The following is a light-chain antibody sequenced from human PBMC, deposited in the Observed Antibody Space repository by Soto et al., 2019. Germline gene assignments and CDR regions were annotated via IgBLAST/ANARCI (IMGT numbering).Light chain of an antibody. CDR1: SSVVGGYNY. CDR2: EVS. J-gene: IGLJ2*01. V-gene: IGLV2-14*01. Sequence: SALTQPASVSGSPGQSITISCTGTSSVVGGYNYVSWYQQHPGKAPKLMIYEVSNRPSGVSNRFSGSKSGNTASLTISGLQAEDEADYYYSSYTSSSTVVFGGGTKVTVL. CDR3: SSYTSSSTVV.